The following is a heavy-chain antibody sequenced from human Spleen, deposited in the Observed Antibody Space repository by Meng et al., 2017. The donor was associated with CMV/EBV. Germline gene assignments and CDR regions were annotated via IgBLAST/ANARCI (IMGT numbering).Heavy chain of an antibody. Sequence: GGSLRLSCAASGFTFSDAWMSWVRQAPGKGLEWVAIIWYDGSNKYYAESVKGRFTISRDNSKNTLYLQMNSLRAEDSAVYFCAKGAMLVPGGFYYNMDVWGQGTTVTVSS. D-gene: IGHD2-2*01. V-gene: IGHV3-33*06. CDR3: AKGAMLVPGGFYYNMDV. CDR1: GFTFSDAW. CDR2: IWYDGSNK. J-gene: IGHJ6*02.